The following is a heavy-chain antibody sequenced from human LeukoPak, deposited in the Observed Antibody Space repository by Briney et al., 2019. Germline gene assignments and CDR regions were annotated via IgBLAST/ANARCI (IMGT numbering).Heavy chain of an antibody. V-gene: IGHV4-38-2*02. CDR3: ARHLNSIFGVVTPDY. CDR1: GYSISSGYY. Sequence: KPSETLSLTCTVSGYSISSGYYWGWIRQPPGKGLEWIGSIYHGGNTYYNPSLKSRVSISVDISKNQFSLKLSSVTAADTAVYYCARHLNSIFGVVTPDYWGQGTLVTVSS. J-gene: IGHJ4*02. D-gene: IGHD3-3*01. CDR2: IYHGGNT.